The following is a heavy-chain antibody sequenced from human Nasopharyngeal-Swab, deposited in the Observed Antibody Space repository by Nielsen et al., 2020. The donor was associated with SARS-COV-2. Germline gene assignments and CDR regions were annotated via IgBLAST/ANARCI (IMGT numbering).Heavy chain of an antibody. CDR1: GFSLSTSGVG. J-gene: IGHJ4*02. CDR3: ARRRGGAMAQKPFDY. D-gene: IGHD5-18*01. V-gene: IGHV2-5*02. CDR2: IYWDDDK. Sequence: SGPTLVKPTQTLTLTCTFSGFSLSTSGVGVGWIRQPPGKALEWLALIYWDDDKRYSPSLKSRLTITKDTSKNQVVLTMTSMDPVDTATYYCARRRGGAMAQKPFDYWGQGTLVTVSS.